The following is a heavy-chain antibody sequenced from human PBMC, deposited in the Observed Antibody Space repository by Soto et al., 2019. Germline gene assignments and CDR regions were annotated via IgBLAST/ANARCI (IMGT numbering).Heavy chain of an antibody. CDR2: ISYVGSHK. CDR3: ANETPLLWLGATEDSMDV. V-gene: IGHV3-30*18. Sequence: QVQLVESGGGVVQPGRSLRLSCAASGFTFSNYGMHWVRQAPGKGLEWVAVISYVGSHKYYADFVKGRFTISRDNSKNTLYLQMSSLRAEDTAVYYCANETPLLWLGATEDSMDVWGQGTTVTVSS. D-gene: IGHD3-10*01. CDR1: GFTFSNYG. J-gene: IGHJ6*02.